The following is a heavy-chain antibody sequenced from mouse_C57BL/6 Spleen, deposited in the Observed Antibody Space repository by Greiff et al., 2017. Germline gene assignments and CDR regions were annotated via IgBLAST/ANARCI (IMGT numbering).Heavy chain of an antibody. V-gene: IGHV1-80*01. CDR3: ARRTGTDWYFDV. J-gene: IGHJ1*03. Sequence: QVQLQQSGAELVKPGASVKISCKASGYAFSSYWMNWVKQRPGKGLERIGQIYPGDGDTNYNGKFKGKDTLTADKSTSTAYMQLSSLTSADAAVYCCARRTGTDWYFDVWGTGTTVTVSS. D-gene: IGHD4-1*01. CDR2: IYPGDGDT. CDR1: GYAFSSYW.